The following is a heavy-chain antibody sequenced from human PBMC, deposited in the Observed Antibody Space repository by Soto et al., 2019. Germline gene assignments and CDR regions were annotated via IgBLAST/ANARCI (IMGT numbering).Heavy chain of an antibody. J-gene: IGHJ6*02. CDR1: GFTFSSYS. CDR3: WLYCTNGVVCRGGMDV. Sequence: EVQLVESGGGLVKPGGSLRLSCAASGFTFSSYSMNWVRQAPGTGLEWVSSISSSSSYIYYADSVKGRFTIFRDNAKNSLYLQMNSLRAEDTAVYYCWLYCTNGVVCRGGMDVWGQGTTVTVSS. D-gene: IGHD2-8*01. V-gene: IGHV3-21*01. CDR2: ISSSSSYI.